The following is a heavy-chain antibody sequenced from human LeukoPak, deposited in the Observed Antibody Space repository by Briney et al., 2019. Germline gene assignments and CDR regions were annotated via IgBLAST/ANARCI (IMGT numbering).Heavy chain of an antibody. CDR1: GYTFTSYG. Sequence: ASVKVSCKASGYTFTSYGISWVRQAPGQGLEWMGWISAYNGNTNYAQKLQGRVTMTTDTSTSTAYMELRSLRSDDTAVYYCARAADCTNGVCFRDAFDIWGQGTMVTVSS. CDR3: ARAADCTNGVCFRDAFDI. V-gene: IGHV1-18*01. D-gene: IGHD2-8*01. J-gene: IGHJ3*02. CDR2: ISAYNGNT.